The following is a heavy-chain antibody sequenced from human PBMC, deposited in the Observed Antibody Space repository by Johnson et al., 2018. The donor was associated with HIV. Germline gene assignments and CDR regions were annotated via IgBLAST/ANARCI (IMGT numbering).Heavy chain of an antibody. J-gene: IGHJ3*02. CDR3: AKGGSYSGSYYSFDI. Sequence: LLVESGGGLVQPGRSLRLSCAASGFTFDDYAMHWVRQAPGKGLEWVSGISWNSGSIGYADSVKGRFTISRDNAKNSLYLQMNSLRAEDTALYYCAKGGSYSGSYYSFDIWGQG. V-gene: IGHV3-9*01. CDR2: ISWNSGSI. CDR1: GFTFDDYA. D-gene: IGHD1-26*01.